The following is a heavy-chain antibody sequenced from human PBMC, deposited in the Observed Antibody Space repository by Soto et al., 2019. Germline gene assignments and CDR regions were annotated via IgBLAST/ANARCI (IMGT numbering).Heavy chain of an antibody. V-gene: IGHV4-59*12. CDR3: AKDSGYNDDYFRWFGA. CDR2: IYYSGST. Sequence: SETLSLTCTVSGGSISSYYWSWIRQPPGKGLEWIGYIYYSGSTNYNPSLKSRVTISVDTSKNQFSLKLSSVTAADTAVYFCAKDSGYNDDYFRWFGAWGQVTPVT. CDR1: GGSISSYY. J-gene: IGHJ5*02. D-gene: IGHD5-18*01.